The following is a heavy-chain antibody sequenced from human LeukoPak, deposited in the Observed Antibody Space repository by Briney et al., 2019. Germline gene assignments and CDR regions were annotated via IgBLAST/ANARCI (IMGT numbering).Heavy chain of an antibody. J-gene: IGHJ6*02. CDR2: IYTSGST. D-gene: IGHD2-2*01. V-gene: IGHV4-61*02. Sequence: SQTLSLTCTVSGGSISSGTYYWSWIRQPAGKGLEWIGRIYTSGSTNYNPSLKSRVTISVDTSKNQFSLKLSSVTAVDSAVYYCARCSLAFCSSTGCYSNAMDVWGQGTTVTVSS. CDR3: ARCSLAFCSSTGCYSNAMDV. CDR1: GGSISSGTYY.